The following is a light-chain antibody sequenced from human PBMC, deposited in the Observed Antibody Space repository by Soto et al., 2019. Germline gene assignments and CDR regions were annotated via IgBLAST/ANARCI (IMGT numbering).Light chain of an antibody. CDR1: QSVSSY. CDR2: DAS. CDR3: QHRMNWPLT. J-gene: IGKJ5*01. Sequence: EIVMTQSPATLSVSPGERAILSCRASQSVSSYLLWYQQKPGQTPRLLIYDASNRATGIPARFSGSGSETDFTLTISSLEPEDFAVYYCQHRMNWPLTFGQGTRLEIK. V-gene: IGKV3-11*01.